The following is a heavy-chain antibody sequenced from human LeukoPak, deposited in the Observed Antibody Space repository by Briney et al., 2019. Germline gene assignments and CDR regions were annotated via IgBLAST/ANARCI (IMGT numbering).Heavy chain of an antibody. D-gene: IGHD4-17*01. CDR2: ISGSGGST. CDR1: GFTFSSYA. J-gene: IGHJ1*01. V-gene: IGHV3-23*01. CDR3: AKDPAMTAVTTGSYFQH. Sequence: GGSLRLSCAASGFTFSSYAMSWVRQAPGKGLEWVSAISGSGGSTYYADSVKGRFTISRDNSKNTLYLQMNSLRAEDTAVYYCAKDPAMTAVTTGSYFQHWGQGTLVTVSS.